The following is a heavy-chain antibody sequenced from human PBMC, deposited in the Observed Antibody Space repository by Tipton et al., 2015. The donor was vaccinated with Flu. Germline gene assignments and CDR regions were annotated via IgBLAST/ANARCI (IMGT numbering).Heavy chain of an antibody. CDR2: IYYSGST. Sequence: LSCTVSGGSISSYYWSWIRQPPGKGLEWIGYIYYSGSTNYNPSLKSRVTISVDTSKNQFSLKLSSVTAADTAVYYCARDNAMSGYYFRYWGQGTLVTVSS. CDR1: GGSISSYY. V-gene: IGHV4-59*01. CDR3: ARDNAMSGYYFRY. J-gene: IGHJ4*02. D-gene: IGHD3-22*01.